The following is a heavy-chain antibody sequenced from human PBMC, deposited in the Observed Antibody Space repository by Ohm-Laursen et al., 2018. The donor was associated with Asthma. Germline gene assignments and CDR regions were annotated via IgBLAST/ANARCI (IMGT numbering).Heavy chain of an antibody. Sequence: SLRLSCAASGFTFSSYGMHWVRQAPGKGLEWVAVISYDGSNKHYADSVKGRFTISRDNSKNTLYLQMDSLRSEGTAVYYCARGIDYGDYWGQGTLVTVSS. J-gene: IGHJ4*02. CDR3: ARGIDYGDY. CDR1: GFTFSSYG. V-gene: IGHV3-30*03. CDR2: ISYDGSNK.